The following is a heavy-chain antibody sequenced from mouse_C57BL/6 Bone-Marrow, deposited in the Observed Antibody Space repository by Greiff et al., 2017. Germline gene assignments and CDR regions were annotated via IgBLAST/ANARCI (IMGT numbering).Heavy chain of an antibody. CDR3: TGGYYDYFDY. CDR2: IDPENGDT. V-gene: IGHV14-4*01. Sequence: VQLQQSGAELVRPGASVKLSCTASGFNIKDDYMHWVKQRPEQGLEWIGWIDPENGDTEYASKFQGKATITADTSSNTAYLQLSSLTSEDTAVYYGTGGYYDYFDYWGQGTTLTVSS. D-gene: IGHD2-3*01. J-gene: IGHJ2*01. CDR1: GFNIKDDY.